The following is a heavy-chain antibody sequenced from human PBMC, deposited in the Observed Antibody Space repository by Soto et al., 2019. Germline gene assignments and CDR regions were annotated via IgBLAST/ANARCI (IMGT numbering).Heavy chain of an antibody. Sequence: GGSVRLSCAASGFTFSSYYMHWVRQAPGKGPEWVAMISYDGNNQYYADSVKGRFTISRDNSKNTLYLQMNTLRPEDTAVYYCAKENPPRYWGQGTLVTVSS. CDR3: AKENPPRY. J-gene: IGHJ4*02. V-gene: IGHV3-30*18. CDR2: ISYDGNNQ. CDR1: GFTFSSYY.